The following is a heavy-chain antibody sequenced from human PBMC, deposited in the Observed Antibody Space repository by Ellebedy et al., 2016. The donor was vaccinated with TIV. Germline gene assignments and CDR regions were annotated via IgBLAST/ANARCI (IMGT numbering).Heavy chain of an antibody. CDR1: GFTFNSYW. J-gene: IGHJ6*02. CDR3: VREWAYGDYSPGYYGMDV. Sequence: GGSLRLSCAASGFTFNSYWMSWVRQAPGKGLEWVANINQDGSRIYYVDSVKGRFTISRDNAKNSVYLRMNTLRVEDTAVYHCVREWAYGDYSPGYYGMDVWGQGTTVTVSS. D-gene: IGHD4-23*01. CDR2: INQDGSRI. V-gene: IGHV3-7*03.